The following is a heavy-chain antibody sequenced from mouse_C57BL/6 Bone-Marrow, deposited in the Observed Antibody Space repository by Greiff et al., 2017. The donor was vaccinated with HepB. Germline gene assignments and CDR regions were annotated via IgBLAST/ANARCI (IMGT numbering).Heavy chain of an antibody. CDR3: ARRGAYYYFDY. CDR2: ISNGGGST. Sequence: DVKLVESGGGLVQPGGSLKLSCAASGFTFSDYYMYWVRQTPEKRLEWVAYISNGGGSTYYPDTVKGRFTISRDNAKNTLYMQMSRLKSEDTAMYYCARRGAYYYFDYWGQGTTLTVSS. J-gene: IGHJ2*01. D-gene: IGHD1-1*01. CDR1: GFTFSDYY. V-gene: IGHV5-12*01.